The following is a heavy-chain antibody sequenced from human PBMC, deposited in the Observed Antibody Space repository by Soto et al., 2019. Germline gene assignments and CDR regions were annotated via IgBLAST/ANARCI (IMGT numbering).Heavy chain of an antibody. Sequence: GGSLRLSCTASGFTFSSYGMHWVRQAPGKGLEWVAVISYDGSNKYYADSVKGRFTISRDNSKNTLYLQMNSLRAEDTAVYYCAKEWGRGCSSTSCRYWYFDLWGRGTLVTVSS. D-gene: IGHD2-2*01. CDR1: GFTFSSYG. J-gene: IGHJ2*01. CDR2: ISYDGSNK. V-gene: IGHV3-30*18. CDR3: AKEWGRGCSSTSCRYWYFDL.